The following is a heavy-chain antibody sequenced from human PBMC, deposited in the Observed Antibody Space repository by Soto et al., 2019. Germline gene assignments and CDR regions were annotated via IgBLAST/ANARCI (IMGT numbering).Heavy chain of an antibody. CDR2: ISTYNGNT. CDR3: ARWEDNGSAAIFDY. J-gene: IGHJ4*02. D-gene: IGHD2-8*01. Sequence: ASVKVSCKPSGYTFTYYGISWVRQAPGQGLEWMGWISTYNGNTNYAQKLQGRVTLTTDTSTSTAYMELRSLTSDDTAVYYCARWEDNGSAAIFDYWGQGTLVTGLL. CDR1: GYTFTYYG. V-gene: IGHV1-18*01.